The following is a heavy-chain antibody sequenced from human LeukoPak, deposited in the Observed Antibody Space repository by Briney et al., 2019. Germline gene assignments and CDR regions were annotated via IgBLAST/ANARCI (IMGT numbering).Heavy chain of an antibody. CDR1: GGSISSYY. J-gene: IGHJ5*02. CDR2: IYYSGST. Sequence: SETLSLTCTVSGGSISSYYWSWIRQPPGKGLEWLGYIYYSGSTNYNPSLKSRVTISVDTSKNQFSLKLSSVTAADTAVYYCARGPYYYDSSGYYLYNWFDPWGQGTLVTVSS. V-gene: IGHV4-59*01. D-gene: IGHD3-22*01. CDR3: ARGPYYYDSSGYYLYNWFDP.